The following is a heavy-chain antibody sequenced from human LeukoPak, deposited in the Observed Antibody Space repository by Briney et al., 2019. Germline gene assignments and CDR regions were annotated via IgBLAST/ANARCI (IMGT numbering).Heavy chain of an antibody. V-gene: IGHV1-2*02. CDR2: INPNSGGT. CDR1: GYTFTSYY. CDR3: ASIDFWSGYYPSDAFDI. D-gene: IGHD3-3*01. J-gene: IGHJ3*02. Sequence: ASVKVSCKASGYTFTSYYMHWVRQAPGQGLEWMGWINPNSGGTNYAQKFQGRVTMTRDTSISTAYMELSRLRSDDTAVYYCASIDFWSGYYPSDAFDIWGQGTMVTVSS.